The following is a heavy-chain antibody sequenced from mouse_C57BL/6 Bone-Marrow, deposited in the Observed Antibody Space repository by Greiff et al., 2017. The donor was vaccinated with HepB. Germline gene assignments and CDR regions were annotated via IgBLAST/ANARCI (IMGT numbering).Heavy chain of an antibody. Sequence: EVKLVESGGGLVQPKGSLKLSCAASGFSFNTYAMNWVRQAPGKGLEWVARIRSKSNNYATYYADSVKDRFTISRDDSESMLYLQMNNLKTEDTAMYYCVSLLLLRPFAYWGQGTLVTVSA. V-gene: IGHV10-1*01. CDR3: VSLLLLRPFAY. J-gene: IGHJ3*01. CDR1: GFSFNTYA. D-gene: IGHD1-1*01. CDR2: IRSKSNNYAT.